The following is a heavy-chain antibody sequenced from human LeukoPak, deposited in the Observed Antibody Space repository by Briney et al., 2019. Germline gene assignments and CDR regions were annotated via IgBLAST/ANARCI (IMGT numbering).Heavy chain of an antibody. D-gene: IGHD3-9*01. J-gene: IGHJ6*02. Sequence: SETLSLTCTVSGGSISSYYWSWIRQPPGKGLEWIGYIYYSGSTNYNPSLKSRVTISVDTSKNQFSLKLSSVTAADTAVYYCARGLRYFDSPTDYGMDVWGQGTTVTVSS. CDR1: GGSISSYY. CDR3: ARGLRYFDSPTDYGMDV. V-gene: IGHV4-59*01. CDR2: IYYSGST.